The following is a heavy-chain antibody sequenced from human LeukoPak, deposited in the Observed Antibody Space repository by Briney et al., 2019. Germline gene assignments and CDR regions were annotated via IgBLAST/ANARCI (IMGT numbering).Heavy chain of an antibody. CDR2: IYYSGST. J-gene: IGHJ5*02. Sequence: SETLSLTCAVYGGSFSGYYWSWIRQPPGKGLEWIGYIYYSGSTNYNPSLKSRVTISVDTSKNQFSLKLSSVTAADTAVYYCARGFSRYYYGSGSPRGFDPWGQGTLVTVSS. D-gene: IGHD3-10*01. V-gene: IGHV4-59*01. CDR1: GGSFSGYY. CDR3: ARGFSRYYYGSGSPRGFDP.